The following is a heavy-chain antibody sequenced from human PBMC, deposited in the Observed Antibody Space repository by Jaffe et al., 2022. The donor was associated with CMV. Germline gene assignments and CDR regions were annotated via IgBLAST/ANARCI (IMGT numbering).Heavy chain of an antibody. V-gene: IGHV2-5*02. CDR1: GFSLSTSGVG. Sequence: QITLKESGPTLVKPTQTLTLTCTFSGFSLSTSGVGVGWIRQPPGKALEWLALIYWDDDKRYSPSLKSRLTITKDTSKNQVVLTMTNMDPVDTATYYCAHTLLGAGNYYVPFDPWGQGTLVTVSS. D-gene: IGHD3-10*02. CDR3: AHTLLGAGNYYVPFDP. J-gene: IGHJ5*02. CDR2: IYWDDDK.